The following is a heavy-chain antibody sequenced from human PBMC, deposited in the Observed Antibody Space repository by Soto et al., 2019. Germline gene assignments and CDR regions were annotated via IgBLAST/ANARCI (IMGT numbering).Heavy chain of an antibody. V-gene: IGHV3-23*01. CDR2: ISATGGGT. CDR1: GFTFSSYA. D-gene: IGHD3-16*01. J-gene: IGHJ4*02. Sequence: GSLRLSCAASGFTFSSYAMHWVRQAPGKGLEWVSLISATGGGTYYADSVKGRFTISRDNSHNTLYLQVHSLTAEDTAVYYCAKDRRAGGNSAFYFDFWGQGA. CDR3: AKDRRAGGNSAFYFDF.